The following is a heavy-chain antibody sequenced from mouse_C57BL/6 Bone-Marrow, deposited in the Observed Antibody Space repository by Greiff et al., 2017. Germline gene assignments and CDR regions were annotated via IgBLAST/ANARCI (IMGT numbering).Heavy chain of an antibody. CDR2: IYPRSGNT. D-gene: IGHD3-3*01. V-gene: IGHV1-81*01. CDR1: GYTFTSSG. J-gene: IGHJ3*01. CDR3: AREGTAPSWFAY. Sequence: QVQLQQSGAELARPGASVKLSCKASGYTFTSSGISWVKQRTGQGLEWIGEIYPRSGNTYYNEKFKGKATLTADKSSSTAYMELRSLTSEDSAVYFCAREGTAPSWFAYWGQGTLVTVSA.